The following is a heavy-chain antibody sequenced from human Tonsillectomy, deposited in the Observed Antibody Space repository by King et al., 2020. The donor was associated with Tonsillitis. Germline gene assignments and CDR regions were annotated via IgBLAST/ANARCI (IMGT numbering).Heavy chain of an antibody. Sequence: VQLQDSGPGLVKPSETLSLTCTVSGGSISSYYWSWIRQPPGKGLEWIGYFYYSGSTDYNPSLKSRVTMSVDTSKTQFSLKLSSVSAAGTAVYYWARDRVILSSFIWLSVGGQATTVTVS. J-gene: IGHJ6*02. CDR1: GGSISSYY. CDR3: ARDRVILSSFIWLSV. V-gene: IGHV4-59*01. D-gene: IGHD2/OR15-2a*01. CDR2: FYYSGST.